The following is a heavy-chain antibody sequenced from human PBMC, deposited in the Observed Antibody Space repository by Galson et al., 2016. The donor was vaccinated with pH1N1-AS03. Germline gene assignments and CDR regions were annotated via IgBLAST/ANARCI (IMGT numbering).Heavy chain of an antibody. Sequence: SVKVSCKASGYTFTSYGITWVRQAPGQGLEWMGWISAYNGNTKYAQKFPGRVTMTTDTSTSTAYMELRSLRSDETAVYYCAKVGGEGYNWYFYGMDVWGQGTTVTVSS. V-gene: IGHV1-18*01. J-gene: IGHJ6*02. CDR2: ISAYNGNT. D-gene: IGHD5-24*01. CDR1: GYTFTSYG. CDR3: AKVGGEGYNWYFYGMDV.